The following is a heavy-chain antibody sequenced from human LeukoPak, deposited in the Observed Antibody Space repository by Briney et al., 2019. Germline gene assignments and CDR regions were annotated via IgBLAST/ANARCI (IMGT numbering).Heavy chain of an antibody. CDR3: ARSYDSSGFDY. D-gene: IGHD3-22*01. Sequence: PGGSLRLSCVASGFTFSSYAMHWVRQAPGKGLEWVAVISYDGSNKYYADSVKGRFTISRDNSKNTLYLQMNSLRAEDTAVHYCARSYDSSGFDYWGQGTLVTVSS. V-gene: IGHV3-30-3*01. CDR1: GFTFSSYA. J-gene: IGHJ4*02. CDR2: ISYDGSNK.